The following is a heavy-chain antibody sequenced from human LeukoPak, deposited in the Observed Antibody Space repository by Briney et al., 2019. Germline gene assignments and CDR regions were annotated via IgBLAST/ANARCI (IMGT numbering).Heavy chain of an antibody. D-gene: IGHD6-13*01. Sequence: SETLSLTCTVSGGSISSSSYYWGWIRQPPGKGLEWIGSIYYSGSTCYNPSLKSRVIISIDTSKNQFSLKLSSVTAADTAVYYCARRLAGTEDYWGQGTLVTVSS. CDR2: IYYSGST. V-gene: IGHV4-39*01. CDR1: GGSISSSSYY. CDR3: ARRLAGTEDY. J-gene: IGHJ4*02.